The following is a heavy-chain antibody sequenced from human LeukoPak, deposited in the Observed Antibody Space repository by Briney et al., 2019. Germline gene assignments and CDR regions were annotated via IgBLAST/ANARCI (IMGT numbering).Heavy chain of an antibody. V-gene: IGHV3-23*01. CDR3: AKTTVGYSSGRYPGWPADC. CDR1: GFTFSNFA. J-gene: IGHJ4*02. D-gene: IGHD6-19*01. Sequence: GGSLRLSCTASGFTFSNFAMSWVRQAPGKGLEWVSGICGSGGCTYYADSGKGRFTISRDNLKNTVYMQMNSLTADDTAVYYCAKTTVGYSSGRYPGWPADCWGQGTLVTVSP. CDR2: ICGSGGCT.